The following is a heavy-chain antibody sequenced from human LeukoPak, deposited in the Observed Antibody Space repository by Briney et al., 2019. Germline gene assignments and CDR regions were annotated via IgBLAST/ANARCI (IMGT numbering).Heavy chain of an antibody. Sequence: SETLSLTCAVYGGSFSGYYWSWIRQPPGKGLEWIGEINHSGSTNYNPSLKSRVTISVDTSKNQFSLKLSSVTAAVTAVYYCARAYCGGDCYSDYYYYGMDVWGQGTTVTVSS. J-gene: IGHJ6*02. CDR2: INHSGST. V-gene: IGHV4-34*01. CDR1: GGSFSGYY. D-gene: IGHD2-21*02. CDR3: ARAYCGGDCYSDYYYYGMDV.